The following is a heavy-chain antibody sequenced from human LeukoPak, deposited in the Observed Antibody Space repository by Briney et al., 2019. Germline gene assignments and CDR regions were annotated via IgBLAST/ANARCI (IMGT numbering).Heavy chain of an antibody. Sequence: SVKVSCKASGYTFTSYGISWVRQAPGQGLEWMGRIIPILGIANYAQKFQGRVTITADKSTSTAYMELSSLRSEDTAVYYCARDSRRDDAFDIWGQGTMVTVSS. CDR3: ARDSRRDDAFDI. CDR2: IIPILGIA. J-gene: IGHJ3*02. CDR1: GYTFTSYG. V-gene: IGHV1-69*04.